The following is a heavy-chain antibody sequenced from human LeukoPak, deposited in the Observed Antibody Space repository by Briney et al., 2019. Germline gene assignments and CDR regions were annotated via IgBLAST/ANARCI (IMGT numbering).Heavy chain of an antibody. J-gene: IGHJ5*02. V-gene: IGHV3-23*03. Sequence: PGGSLRLSCAASTFTFSKYAVSWVRQAPGKGLEWVAVIYRGENTFYADPVKGRFTISRDNSKNTVYLQMNSLRAEDTAVYYCVRAPGATWGQGTLVTVSS. CDR1: TFTFSKYA. CDR3: VRAPGAT. D-gene: IGHD3-10*01. CDR2: IYRGENT.